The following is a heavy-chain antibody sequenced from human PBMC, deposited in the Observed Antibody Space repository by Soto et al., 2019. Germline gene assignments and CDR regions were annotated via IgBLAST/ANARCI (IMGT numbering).Heavy chain of an antibody. D-gene: IGHD3-22*01. CDR3: ARSNPDYYDSSGYRGLDY. V-gene: IGHV5-10-1*01. CDR2: IDPSDSYT. J-gene: IGHJ4*02. CDR1: GYSFTSYW. Sequence: LGESLKISCKGSGYSFTSYWISGVRQMPGKGLEWMGRIDPSDSYTNYSPSFQGHVTISADKSISTAYLQWSSLKASDTAMYYCARSNPDYYDSSGYRGLDYWGQGTLVTVSS.